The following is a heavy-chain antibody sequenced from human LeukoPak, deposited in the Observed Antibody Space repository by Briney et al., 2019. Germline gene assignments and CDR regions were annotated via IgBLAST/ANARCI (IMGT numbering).Heavy chain of an antibody. CDR2: INHSGST. CDR3: ARGRGIRRFDY. J-gene: IGHJ4*02. V-gene: IGHV4-34*01. Sequence: SETLSLTCAVYGGSFSGYYWSWIRQPPGKGLEWIGEINHSGSTNYNPSLKSRVTISVDTSKSQLSLKLSSVTAADTAVYYCARGRGIRRFDYWGQGTLVTVSS. CDR1: GGSFSGYY. D-gene: IGHD5-18*01.